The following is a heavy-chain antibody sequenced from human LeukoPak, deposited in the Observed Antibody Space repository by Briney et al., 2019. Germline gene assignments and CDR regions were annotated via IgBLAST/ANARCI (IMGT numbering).Heavy chain of an antibody. D-gene: IGHD1-1*01. CDR2: ISSGSSYI. J-gene: IGHJ4*02. V-gene: IGHV3-21*01. CDR3: ARVNINNWHSCDY. Sequence: SGGSLRLSCAASGFTFSSYSMNWVRQAPGKGLEWVSSISSGSSYIYYADSVKGRFTISRDNAKNSLYLQMNSLRAEDTAVYYCARVNINNWHSCDYWGQGTLVTVSS. CDR1: GFTFSSYS.